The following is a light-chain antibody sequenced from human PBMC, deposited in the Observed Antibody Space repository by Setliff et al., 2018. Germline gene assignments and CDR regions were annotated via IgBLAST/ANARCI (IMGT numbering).Light chain of an antibody. CDR2: EVS. Sequence: QSVLTQPASVSGSPGQSITISCTGTSSDVGGYNYVSWYQQHPGKAPKLMIYEVSNRPSGVSNRFSGSKSGNTASLTISGLQAEDEADYCCSSYTSISTLVFGGGTQLTVL. V-gene: IGLV2-14*01. CDR3: SSYTSISTLV. CDR1: SSDVGGYNY. J-gene: IGLJ2*01.